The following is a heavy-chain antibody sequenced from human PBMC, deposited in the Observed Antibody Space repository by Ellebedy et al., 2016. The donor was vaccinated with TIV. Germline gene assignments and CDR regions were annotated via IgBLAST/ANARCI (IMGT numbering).Heavy chain of an antibody. CDR3: ARGGTVGATHAFDI. CDR1: GGSISSSSYY. D-gene: IGHD1-26*01. CDR2: IYYSGST. V-gene: IGHV4-39*07. Sequence: SETLSLTCTVSGGSISSSSYYWGWIRQPPGKGLEWIGSIYYSGSTYYNPSLKSRVTISVDTSKNQFSLKLSSVTAADTAVYYCARGGTVGATHAFDIWGQGTMVTVSS. J-gene: IGHJ3*02.